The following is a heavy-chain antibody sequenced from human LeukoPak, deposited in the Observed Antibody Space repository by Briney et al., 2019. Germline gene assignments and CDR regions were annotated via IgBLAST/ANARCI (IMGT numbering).Heavy chain of an antibody. Sequence: GGSLRLSRAASGFTFSSNWMHWVRQAPGKGLVWVSRIDSDGSSTSYADSVKGRFTISRDNAKNTLSLQMNSLRAEDTAVYYCARGRGTSSMHPRSSRLDYWGQGTLVTVSS. D-gene: IGHD3-16*01. CDR2: IDSDGSST. V-gene: IGHV3-74*01. CDR1: GFTFSSNW. CDR3: ARGRGTSSMHPRSSRLDY. J-gene: IGHJ4*02.